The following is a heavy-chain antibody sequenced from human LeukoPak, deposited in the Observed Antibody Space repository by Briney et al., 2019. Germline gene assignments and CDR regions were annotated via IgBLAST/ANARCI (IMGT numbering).Heavy chain of an antibody. CDR3: ATYRQVLLPFES. Sequence: GGSLRLSRAASEFSVGSNYMTWVRQAPGKGLEWVSSIFPSGGEIHYADSVRGRFTISRDNSKSTLSLQMNSLRADDTAIYYCATYRQVLLPFESWGQGTLVTVSS. CDR2: IFPSGGEI. CDR1: EFSVGSNY. V-gene: IGHV3-53*01. J-gene: IGHJ4*02. D-gene: IGHD2-8*02.